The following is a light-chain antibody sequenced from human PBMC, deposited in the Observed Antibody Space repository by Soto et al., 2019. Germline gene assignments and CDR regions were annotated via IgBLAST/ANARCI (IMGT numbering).Light chain of an antibody. V-gene: IGKV3-20*01. CDR3: QQYSASPRT. CDR2: GAS. Sequence: IVLTQSPCNLSLSPGGRATLSCRTSQSVSNNYLAWYQQKPGQAPRLLIYGASNRATGIPDRFSASGTGTDFTLTISRLEPEDFAVYYCQQYSASPRTFGQGTKVDIK. CDR1: QSVSNNY. J-gene: IGKJ1*01.